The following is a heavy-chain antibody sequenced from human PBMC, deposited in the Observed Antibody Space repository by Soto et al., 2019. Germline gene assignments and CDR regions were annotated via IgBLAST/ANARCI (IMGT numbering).Heavy chain of an antibody. J-gene: IGHJ6*02. D-gene: IGHD4-17*01. Sequence: QLQLQESGPGLVKPSQTLSLTCAVSGGSMSSAGSSWSWVQQPPGKGLEWLGYFFHSGSTSYNPSLRSRLTISVDRSKNQFSLKLTSVTAADTAVYFCARDRGGDPSLGMDVWGQGTTVTVSS. CDR3: ARDRGGDPSLGMDV. CDR2: FFHSGST. CDR1: GGSMSSAGSS. V-gene: IGHV4-30-2*01.